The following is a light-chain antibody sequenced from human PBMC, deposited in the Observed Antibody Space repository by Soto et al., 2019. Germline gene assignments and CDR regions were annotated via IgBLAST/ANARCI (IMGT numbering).Light chain of an antibody. CDR3: SSFAGNNNLV. V-gene: IGLV2-8*01. Sequence: QSALTQPPSASGSPGQSVTISCTGTSSDVGGYNYVSWYQQHPGKAPKLMISDVSKRPSGVPHRFSGSTSGNTAFLTVSVHDDEDEAYYYCSSFAGNNNLVFGGGTKLTVL. CDR1: SSDVGGYNY. CDR2: DVS. J-gene: IGLJ2*01.